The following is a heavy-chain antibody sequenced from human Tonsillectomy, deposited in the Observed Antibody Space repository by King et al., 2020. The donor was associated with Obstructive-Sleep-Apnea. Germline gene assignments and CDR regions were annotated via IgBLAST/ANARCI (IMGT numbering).Heavy chain of an antibody. V-gene: IGHV3-7*01. CDR1: GFTFKNYW. J-gene: IGHJ3*02. D-gene: IGHD3-10*01. CDR3: TRDLSPAASGSYFDAFDI. Sequence: VQLVESGGGLVQPGGSLRLSCAASGFTFKNYWMIWVRQVPGKGLVWVANINRDGTQKNYVDSVKGRFTISRDNSRKSLSLQMNSLRAEDTAVYHCTRDLSPAASGSYFDAFDIWGQGTMVTVSS. CDR2: INRDGTQK.